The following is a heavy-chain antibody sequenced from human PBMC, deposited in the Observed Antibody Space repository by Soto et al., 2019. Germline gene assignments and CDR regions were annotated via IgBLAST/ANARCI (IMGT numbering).Heavy chain of an antibody. V-gene: IGHV1-18*01. Sequence: QAQLVQSGAEVKKPGASVKVSCKASGYTFSSYGITWVRQAPGQGLEWMAWISGYKGNPKYAQNLQGRVTITTDTSTNAAYIERMTLRPDCTALYYWLRIDFVVRGVYYHYGMDVWGQGTTVTVSS. CDR3: LRIDFVVRGVYYHYGMDV. CDR2: ISGYKGNP. CDR1: GYTFSSYG. J-gene: IGHJ6*02. D-gene: IGHD3-10*02.